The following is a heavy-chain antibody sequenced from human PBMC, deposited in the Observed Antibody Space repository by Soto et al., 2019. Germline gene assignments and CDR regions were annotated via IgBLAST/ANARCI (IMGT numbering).Heavy chain of an antibody. CDR1: GGSISSSY. D-gene: IGHD1-7*01. CDR3: ARVRDWNYVSTFDY. CDR2: IYYTGST. V-gene: IGHV4-59*01. J-gene: IGHJ4*02. Sequence: TSETLSLTCTVSGGSISSSYWSWIRQPPGKGLECIGYIYYTGSTNYNPSLKSRVTMSVDMSKNQFSLKLSSVTAADTAVYYCARVRDWNYVSTFDYWGQGTLVTVSS.